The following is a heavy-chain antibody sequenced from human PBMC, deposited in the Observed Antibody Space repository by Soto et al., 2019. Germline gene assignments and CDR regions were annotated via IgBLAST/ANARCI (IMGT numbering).Heavy chain of an antibody. CDR3: ATTDYYYGMDV. Sequence: QVQLQESGPGLVKPSETLSLTCTVSGGSISSYNWSWIRQPPGKGLEWIGYIYDSGSTNYNPPIKSRVTIAVDTSKNQFSLKLSSVTAADTAVYCWATTDYYYGMDVWGQGTTVTVSS. D-gene: IGHD4-17*01. V-gene: IGHV4-59*01. CDR1: GGSISSYN. CDR2: IYDSGST. J-gene: IGHJ6*02.